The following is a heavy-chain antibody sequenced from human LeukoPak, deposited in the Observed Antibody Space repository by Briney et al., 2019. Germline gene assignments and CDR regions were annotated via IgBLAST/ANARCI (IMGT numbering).Heavy chain of an antibody. D-gene: IGHD3-10*01. Sequence: ASVKVSCKASGYTFTSYDINWVRQATGQGLKWMGWMNPNSGNTGYAQKCQGRVTMTRNTSISTAYMALSSLRSEDTAVYYCARSVSGPYYYYYMDVWGKGTTVTVSS. CDR1: GYTFTSYD. J-gene: IGHJ6*03. V-gene: IGHV1-8*01. CDR2: MNPNSGNT. CDR3: ARSVSGPYYYYYMDV.